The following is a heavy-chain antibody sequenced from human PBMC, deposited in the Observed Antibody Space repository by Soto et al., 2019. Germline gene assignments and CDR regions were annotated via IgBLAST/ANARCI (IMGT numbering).Heavy chain of an antibody. CDR2: IYYTT. J-gene: IGHJ4*02. Sequence: QVQLQESGPGLVKPSETLSLTCTVSGGSISNYYWSWIRQAPGKRLEWIGYIYYTTNYNPSLKSRVPISADSSKKQISLKLTAVTAAASAVYYCARTSPVAGGFDYWGQGTPVTVS. D-gene: IGHD6-19*01. V-gene: IGHV4-59*01. CDR1: GGSISNYY. CDR3: ARTSPVAGGFDY.